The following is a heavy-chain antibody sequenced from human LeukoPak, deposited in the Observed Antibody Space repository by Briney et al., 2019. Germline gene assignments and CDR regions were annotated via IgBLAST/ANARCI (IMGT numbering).Heavy chain of an antibody. J-gene: IGHJ4*02. CDR2: IRSKAYGGTT. Sequence: GGSLRLSCTASGFTFGDYAMSWVGQAPGKGLEWVGFIRSKAYGGTTEYAASVKGRFTISRDDSKSIAYLQMNSLKTEDTAVYYCTRDTAHYYDSSGYYAYWGQGTLVTVSS. D-gene: IGHD3-22*01. V-gene: IGHV3-49*04. CDR3: TRDTAHYYDSSGYYAY. CDR1: GFTFGDYA.